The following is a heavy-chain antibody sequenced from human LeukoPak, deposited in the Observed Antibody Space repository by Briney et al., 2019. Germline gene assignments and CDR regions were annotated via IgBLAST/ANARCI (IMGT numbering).Heavy chain of an antibody. J-gene: IGHJ4*02. CDR3: ARYYYDSSGYYQVDY. D-gene: IGHD3-22*01. CDR2: ISSSGSIK. V-gene: IGHV3-48*03. CDR1: GFTFSSYE. Sequence: GGSLRLSCAASGFTFSSYEMNWVRQAPGKGLEWVSYISSSGSIKYYADSVKGRFTTSRDNAKNSLYLQMNSLRAEDTAVYYCARYYYDSSGYYQVDYWGQGTLVTVSS.